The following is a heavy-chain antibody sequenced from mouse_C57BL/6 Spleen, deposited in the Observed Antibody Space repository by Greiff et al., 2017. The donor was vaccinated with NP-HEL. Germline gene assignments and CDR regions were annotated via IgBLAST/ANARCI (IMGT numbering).Heavy chain of an antibody. Sequence: VQLQQSGAELMKPGASVKLSCKATGYTFTGYWIEWVKQRPGHGLEWIGEILPGSGSTTYNEKFKGKATFPAATSSNTAYMQLSSLTTEDSAFYYCARSELRLPYYYAMYYWGQGTSVTVSS. V-gene: IGHV1-9*01. CDR3: ARSELRLPYYYAMYY. CDR1: GYTFTGYW. J-gene: IGHJ4*01. CDR2: ILPGSGST. D-gene: IGHD3-2*02.